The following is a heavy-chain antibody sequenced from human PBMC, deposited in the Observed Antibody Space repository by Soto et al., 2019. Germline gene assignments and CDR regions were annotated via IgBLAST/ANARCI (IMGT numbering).Heavy chain of an antibody. CDR1: GFTLSSHW. CDR2: INRDGSTI. J-gene: IGHJ3*02. Sequence: EVQLVESGGGLAQPGGSLRLSCAASGFTLSSHWMHWVRQAPGKGLVWVSRINRDGSTINYDDSVRGRYTISRDNAKNTPSMRMNSMRAEDTAVYYCARVADCTYSSNCNGRAAFDMWGQGTMVTVSS. D-gene: IGHD6-13*01. V-gene: IGHV3-74*01. CDR3: ARVADCTYSSNCNGRAAFDM.